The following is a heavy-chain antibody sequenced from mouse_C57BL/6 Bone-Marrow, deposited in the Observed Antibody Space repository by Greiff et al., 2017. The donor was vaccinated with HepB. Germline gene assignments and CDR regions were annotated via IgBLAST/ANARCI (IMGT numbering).Heavy chain of an antibody. CDR3: ARDAAGGKGYYAMDY. CDR1: GFTFSDFY. Sequence: EVKLVESGGGLVQSGRSLRLSCATSGFTFSDFYMEWVRQAPGKGLEWIAASRNKANDYTTEYSASVKGRFIVSRDTSQSILYLQMNALRAEDTAIYYCARDAAGGKGYYAMDYWGQGTSVTVSS. V-gene: IGHV7-1*01. D-gene: IGHD1-1*01. CDR2: SRNKANDYTT. J-gene: IGHJ4*01.